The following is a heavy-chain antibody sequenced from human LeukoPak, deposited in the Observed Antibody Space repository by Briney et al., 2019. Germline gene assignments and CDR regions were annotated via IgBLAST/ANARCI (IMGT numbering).Heavy chain of an antibody. CDR1: GGSISSGDYY. CDR3: ARYGIGYCSSTSCPPHDAFDI. J-gene: IGHJ3*02. CDR2: IYYSGIA. Sequence: SETLSLTCTVSGGSISSGDYYWSWIRQPPGKGLEWIGYIYYSGIAYYNPSLKSRVTISVDTSKNQFSLKLSSVTAADTAVYYCARYGIGYCSSTSCPPHDAFDIWGQGTMVTVSS. V-gene: IGHV4-30-4*08. D-gene: IGHD2-2*01.